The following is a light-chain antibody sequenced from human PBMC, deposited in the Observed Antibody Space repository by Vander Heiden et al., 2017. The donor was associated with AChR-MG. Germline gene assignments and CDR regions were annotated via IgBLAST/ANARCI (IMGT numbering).Light chain of an antibody. CDR3: QHNYGTPNT. Sequence: DIQMTQSPSSLSASVGDRVTITRRASQTIARYLNWYQQKPGKAPNLLIYAASSLQSGVPSRFSGSGSGTDFSLSISSLQPEDFATYYCQHNYGTPNTFGQGTKLEIK. V-gene: IGKV1-39*01. CDR2: AAS. J-gene: IGKJ2*01. CDR1: QTIARY.